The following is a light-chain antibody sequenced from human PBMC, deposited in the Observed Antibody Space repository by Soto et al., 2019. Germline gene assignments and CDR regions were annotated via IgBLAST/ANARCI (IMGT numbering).Light chain of an antibody. Sequence: EIVLTQSPGTLSVSPGERATLSCRASQTISSNYLAWYQQKPGQAPSLLIYGTSSRATGIPDRFSGSGSGTDFTLTIRRLEPEDSSIYYGQPYVNWTFGNGTKVEIQ. CDR2: GTS. CDR1: QTISSNY. CDR3: QPYVNWT. V-gene: IGKV3-20*01. J-gene: IGKJ1*01.